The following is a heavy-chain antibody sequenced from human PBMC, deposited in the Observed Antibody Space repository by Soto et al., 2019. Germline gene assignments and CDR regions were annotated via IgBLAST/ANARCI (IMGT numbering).Heavy chain of an antibody. CDR1: GYTFTRYT. CDR2: INPDNGNT. Sequence: SVKVSCKSSGYTFTRYTMNWVRQAPGQRLEWMGWINPDNGNTKSSQKFQDRVIITRDTSASTAYMDLSSLRSEDTAVYYCARGIATGQLDPWGQGTLVTVSS. J-gene: IGHJ5*02. CDR3: ARGIATGQLDP. D-gene: IGHD2-15*01. V-gene: IGHV1-3*01.